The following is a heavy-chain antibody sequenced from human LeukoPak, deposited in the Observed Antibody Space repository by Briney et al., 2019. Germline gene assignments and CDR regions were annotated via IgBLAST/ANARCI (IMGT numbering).Heavy chain of an antibody. CDR2: IYTSGST. D-gene: IGHD3-3*01. Sequence: SETLSLTCTVSGGSISSYYWSWIRQPAGKGLEWIGRIYTSGSTNYNPSPKSRVTMSVDTSKNQFSLKLSSVTAADTAVYYCARDVGGFLEWLPNWFDPWGQGTLVTVSS. CDR3: ARDVGGFLEWLPNWFDP. CDR1: GGSISSYY. J-gene: IGHJ5*02. V-gene: IGHV4-4*07.